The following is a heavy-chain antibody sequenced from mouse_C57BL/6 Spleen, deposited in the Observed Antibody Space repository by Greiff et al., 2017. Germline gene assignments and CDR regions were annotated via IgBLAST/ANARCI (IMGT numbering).Heavy chain of an antibody. Sequence: VQRVESGPGLVQPSQSLSITCTVSGFSLTSYGVHWVRQSPGKGLEWLGVIWSGGSTDYNAAFISRLSISKDNSKSQVFFKMNSLQADDTAIYYCARNMDGSSPWYFDVWGTGTTVTVSS. D-gene: IGHD1-1*01. V-gene: IGHV2-2*01. CDR2: IWSGGST. CDR1: GFSLTSYG. CDR3: ARNMDGSSPWYFDV. J-gene: IGHJ1*03.